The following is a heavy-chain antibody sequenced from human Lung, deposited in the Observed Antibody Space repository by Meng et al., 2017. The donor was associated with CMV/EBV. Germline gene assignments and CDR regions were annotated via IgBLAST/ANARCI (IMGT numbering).Heavy chain of an antibody. Sequence: VQLMQSSFKVKSPGASVKIPCQASGYSFSGFYLNWARQAPGHVLEWLGRVNPISDDTHLAQKFEGRITVTRGATINTAFMELTRLRPDDTAVYYCAKSSDNGWSSWGPGTLVTVSS. D-gene: IGHD6-19*01. J-gene: IGHJ4*01. CDR2: VNPISDDT. CDR1: GYSFSGFY. V-gene: IGHV1-2*06. CDR3: AKSSDNGWSS.